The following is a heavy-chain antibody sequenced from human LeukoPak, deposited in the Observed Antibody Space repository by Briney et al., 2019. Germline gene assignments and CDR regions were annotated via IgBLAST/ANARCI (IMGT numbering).Heavy chain of an antibody. D-gene: IGHD3-3*02. CDR1: GFTFSRHG. CDR2: IKSDGSET. V-gene: IGHV3-74*01. CDR3: ARVISYFDL. J-gene: IGHJ4*02. Sequence: ALRLPCAASGFTFSRHGMHWVRQGPGKRLKWVSRIKSDGSETQYADSVKGRFTISRDNAHNTLYLQMTSLRPEDTAIYYCARVISYFDLWGQGALVTASS.